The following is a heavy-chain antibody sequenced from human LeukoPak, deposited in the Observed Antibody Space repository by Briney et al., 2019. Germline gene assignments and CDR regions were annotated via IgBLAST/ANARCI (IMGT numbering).Heavy chain of an antibody. V-gene: IGHV3-48*04. J-gene: IGHJ5*02. CDR3: VKMVTGTWFDP. D-gene: IGHD1-14*01. CDR1: GFTFSSSW. Sequence: LSGGSLRLSCAASGFTFSSSWMHWVCQAPEKGLEWVSYISSSGSTIYYADSVKGRFTISRDNAKNSLYLQMNSLRAEDTAIYYCVKMVTGTWFDPWGQGILVTVSS. CDR2: ISSSGSTI.